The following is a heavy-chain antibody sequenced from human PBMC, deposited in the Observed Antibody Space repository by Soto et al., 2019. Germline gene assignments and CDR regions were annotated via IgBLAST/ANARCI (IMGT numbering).Heavy chain of an antibody. Sequence: QVRLVQSGAEVKKPGSSVKVSCKASGGTFSSYTISWVRQAPGQGLEWMGRIIPILGIANYAQKFQGRVTITADKSTSTAYMELSSLRSEDTAVYYCAREGYCSGGSCYGGLFDPWCQGTLVTVSS. CDR1: GGTFSSYT. V-gene: IGHV1-69*08. CDR2: IIPILGIA. CDR3: AREGYCSGGSCYGGLFDP. J-gene: IGHJ5*02. D-gene: IGHD2-15*01.